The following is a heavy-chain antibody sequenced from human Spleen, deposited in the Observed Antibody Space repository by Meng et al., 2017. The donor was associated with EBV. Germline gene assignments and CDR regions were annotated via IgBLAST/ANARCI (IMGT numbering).Heavy chain of an antibody. CDR1: GGSFSSYT. D-gene: IGHD3-10*01. Sequence: HVQLVHSGAWVKKPWSSVKVSCKVSGGSFSSYTISWVRQAPGQGLEWMGGTIPLFGTPNYAQKFKGRVIITADKSTYTAYMELSSLTSDDTAVYYCAGGSGSSGGRFDPWGQGTLVTVSS. CDR3: AGGSGSSGGRFDP. J-gene: IGHJ5*02. V-gene: IGHV1-69*06. CDR2: TIPLFGTP.